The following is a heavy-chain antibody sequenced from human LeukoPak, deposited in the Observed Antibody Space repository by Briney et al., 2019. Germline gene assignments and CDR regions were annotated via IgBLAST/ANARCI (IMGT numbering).Heavy chain of an antibody. V-gene: IGHV3-48*04. CDR2: ISSTSTTI. CDR3: ARDLRGSDAYYFDY. J-gene: IGHJ4*02. Sequence: GGSLRLSCAASGFTFSSSSMNWVRQAPGKGLEWVSYISSTSTTIYYADSVKGRFTISRDNAKNSLYLQMNSLRAEDTAVYYCARDLRGSDAYYFDYWGQGTLVTVSS. D-gene: IGHD3-10*01. CDR1: GFTFSSSS.